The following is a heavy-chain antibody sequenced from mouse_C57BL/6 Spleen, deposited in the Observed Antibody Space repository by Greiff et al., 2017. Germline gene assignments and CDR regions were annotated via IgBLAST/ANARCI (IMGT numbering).Heavy chain of an antibody. D-gene: IGHD4-1*01. Sequence: VQLQQPVAELVQPGASVKLSCKPSSYTFTSYWMHWVKQRPGRGLEWIGRIDPNSGGTKYNEKFKSKATLTVDKPSSTAYMQLSSLTSEDSAVYYCESQANWEYYYAMAYWGQGTSVTVSS. CDR2: IDPNSGGT. V-gene: IGHV1-72*01. CDR3: ESQANWEYYYAMAY. J-gene: IGHJ4*01. CDR1: SYTFTSYW.